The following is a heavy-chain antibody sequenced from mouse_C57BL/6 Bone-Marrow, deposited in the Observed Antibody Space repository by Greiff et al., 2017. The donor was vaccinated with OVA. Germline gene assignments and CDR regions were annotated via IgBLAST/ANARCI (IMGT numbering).Heavy chain of an antibody. CDR2: INPSTGGT. CDR1: GYSFTGYY. Sequence: VQLQQSGPELVKPGALVKISCKASGYSFTGYYMNWVKQSPEKSLEWIGEINPSTGGTTYNQKFKAKATLTVDKSSSTAYMQLKSLTSEDSAVYYCARSDWDDFDYWGQGTTLTVSS. D-gene: IGHD4-1*01. V-gene: IGHV1-42*01. J-gene: IGHJ2*01. CDR3: ARSDWDDFDY.